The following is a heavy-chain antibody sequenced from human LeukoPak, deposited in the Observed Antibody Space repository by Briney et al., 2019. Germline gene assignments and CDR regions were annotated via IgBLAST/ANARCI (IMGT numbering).Heavy chain of an antibody. CDR1: GYTFTSYG. J-gene: IGHJ5*02. D-gene: IGHD2-15*01. CDR3: ARNHRVVAATSNWFDP. V-gene: IGHV1-18*01. Sequence: ASVKVSCKASGYTFTSYGISWVRQAPGQGLEWMGWISAYNGNTNYAQKLQGRVTMTTDTSTSTAYMELRSLRSDDTAVYYCARNHRVVAATSNWFDPWGQGTLVTVSS. CDR2: ISAYNGNT.